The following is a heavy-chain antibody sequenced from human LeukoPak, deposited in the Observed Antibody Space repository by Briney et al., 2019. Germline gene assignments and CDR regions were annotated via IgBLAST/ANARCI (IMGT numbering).Heavy chain of an antibody. D-gene: IGHD3-3*01. V-gene: IGHV4-39*01. CDR2: IYYSETT. CDR1: GGSISSSSYY. J-gene: IGHJ4*02. CDR3: ARSLYYDFWSGYSY. Sequence: SETLSLTCTVSGGSISSSSYYWGWIRQPPGKGLEWIGNIYYSETTYYNPSLESRVTISIDTSNNQFSLKLSSVTAADTAVYYCARSLYYDFWSGYSYWGQGTLVTVSS.